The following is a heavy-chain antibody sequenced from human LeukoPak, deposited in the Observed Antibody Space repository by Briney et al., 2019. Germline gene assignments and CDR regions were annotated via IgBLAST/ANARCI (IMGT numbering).Heavy chain of an antibody. CDR1: GYTFTGYY. D-gene: IGHD3-3*01. J-gene: IGHJ4*02. CDR2: MNPNSGNT. V-gene: IGHV1-8*02. CDR3: ARNLITIFGVVIQAFAY. Sequence: ASVKVSCKASGYTFTGYYMHWVRRAPGQGLEWMGWMNPNSGNTGYAQKFQGRVTMTRNTSISTAYMELSSLRSEDTAVYYCARNLITIFGVVIQAFAYWGQGTLVTVSS.